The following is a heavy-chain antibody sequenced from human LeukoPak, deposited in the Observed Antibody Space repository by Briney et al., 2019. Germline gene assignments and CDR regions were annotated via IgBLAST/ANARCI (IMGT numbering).Heavy chain of an antibody. J-gene: IGHJ5*02. CDR3: ARVDIVTTNWFDP. Sequence: PSETLSLACVVYGGSFSGYYLTWIRQPPGKGLEWIGEINHRGTTTYNPSLKSRVTISVDTPKNQFSLKLNSVTAADTAVYYCARVDIVTTNWFDPWGQGTLVIVSP. CDR1: GGSFSGYY. V-gene: IGHV4-34*01. D-gene: IGHD5-12*01. CDR2: INHRGTT.